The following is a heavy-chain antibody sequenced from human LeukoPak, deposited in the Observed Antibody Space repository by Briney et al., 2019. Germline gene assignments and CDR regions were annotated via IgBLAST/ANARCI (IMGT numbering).Heavy chain of an antibody. V-gene: IGHV4-61*02. J-gene: IGHJ5*02. D-gene: IGHD2-15*01. Sequence: SETLSLTCTVSGNSISSDTYYWTWIRQPAGKGLEWIGRIYASGSTTYNSSLKSRLTISIDTSKNQFSLKLNSVTAADTAVYYCAGTRRYCSGGSCYNWFDPWGQGTLVTVSS. CDR1: GNSISSDTYY. CDR2: IYASGST. CDR3: AGTRRYCSGGSCYNWFDP.